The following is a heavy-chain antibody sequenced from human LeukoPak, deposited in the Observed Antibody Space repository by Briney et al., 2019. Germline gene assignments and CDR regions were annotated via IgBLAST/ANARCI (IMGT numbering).Heavy chain of an antibody. D-gene: IGHD1-26*01. Sequence: SETLSLTCTVSGGSITSHFWSWIRQPPGKGLEWIWYIYHSGITNYNPSLKSRVTISVDTSKNQFSLKLSSVTAADTAVYYCARDGYSGSSLFDYWGQGTLVTVSS. CDR1: GGSITSHF. CDR3: ARDGYSGSSLFDY. V-gene: IGHV4-59*11. J-gene: IGHJ4*02. CDR2: IYHSGIT.